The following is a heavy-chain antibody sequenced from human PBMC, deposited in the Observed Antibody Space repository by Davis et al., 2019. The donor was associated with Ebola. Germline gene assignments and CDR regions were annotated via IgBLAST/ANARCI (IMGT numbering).Heavy chain of an antibody. V-gene: IGHV3-21*01. CDR1: GFTFSSYS. Sequence: PGGSLRLSCAASGFTFSSYSMNWVRQAPGKGLEWVSSISSSSSYIYYADSVKGRFTISRDNAKNSLYLQMNSLRDEDTAVYYCARVRSYYGDSDYWGQGTLVTVSS. J-gene: IGHJ4*02. D-gene: IGHD4-17*01. CDR2: ISSSSSYI. CDR3: ARVRSYYGDSDY.